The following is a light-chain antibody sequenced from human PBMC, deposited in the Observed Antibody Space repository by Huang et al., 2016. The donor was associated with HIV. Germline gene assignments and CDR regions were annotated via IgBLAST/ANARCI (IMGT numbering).Light chain of an antibody. V-gene: IGKV3-11*01. CDR3: QQRAHWPPIT. CDR2: DAS. CDR1: QSVSIF. J-gene: IGKJ5*01. Sequence: EVVLTQSPATLSLSPGERATLSCRASQSVSIFLAWYQQKPGQAPRLLISDASNRATGIPARFSGSGSGTDFTLTISSLEPEDFAVYYCQQRAHWPPITFGQGTRLEIK.